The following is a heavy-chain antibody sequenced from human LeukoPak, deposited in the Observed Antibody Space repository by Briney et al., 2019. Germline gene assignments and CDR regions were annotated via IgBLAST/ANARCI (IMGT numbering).Heavy chain of an antibody. V-gene: IGHV3-7*01. D-gene: IGHD1-26*01. CDR1: GFTFSSYW. J-gene: IGHJ4*02. CDR2: IKQDGSEK. Sequence: PGGSLRLSCAASGFTFSSYWMSWVRQAPGKGLEWVANIKQDGSEKYYVDSVKGRFTISRGNAKNSLYLQVNSLRAEDTAVYYCARDRYSGSYEDYWGQGTLVTVSS. CDR3: ARDRYSGSYEDY.